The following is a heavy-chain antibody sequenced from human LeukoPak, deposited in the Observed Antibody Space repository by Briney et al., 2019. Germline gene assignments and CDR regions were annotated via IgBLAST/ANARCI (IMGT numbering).Heavy chain of an antibody. D-gene: IGHD3-3*01. J-gene: IGHJ4*02. V-gene: IGHV3-9*02. CDR1: GFTSDDYA. Sequence: GGSLRLSCAASGFTSDDYAMHWVRQAPGKGLEWVSGISWNSGSIGYADSVKGRFTISRDNVKNSLSLQMNSLRAEDTAVYYCARSRYDVVYFDYWGQGTLVTVSS. CDR3: ARSRYDVVYFDY. CDR2: ISWNSGSI.